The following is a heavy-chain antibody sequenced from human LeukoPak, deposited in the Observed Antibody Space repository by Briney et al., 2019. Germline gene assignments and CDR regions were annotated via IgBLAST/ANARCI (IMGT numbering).Heavy chain of an antibody. CDR3: ARANFDILTGHGSGFDY. Sequence: SETLSLTCTVSGASMTTYYWSWIRQPPGKGLEWVAYIYSSGSTNYNPSLKSRLTISVDTSKNQFSLKLSSVTAADTAVYFCARANFDILTGHGSGFDYWGQGTLVTVSS. J-gene: IGHJ4*02. V-gene: IGHV4-59*01. D-gene: IGHD3-9*01. CDR2: IYSSGST. CDR1: GASMTTYY.